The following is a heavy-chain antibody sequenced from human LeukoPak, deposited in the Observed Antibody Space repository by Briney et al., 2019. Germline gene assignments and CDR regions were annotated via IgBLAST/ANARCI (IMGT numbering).Heavy chain of an antibody. CDR3: AKAFSAYENWPPNWFDP. CDR1: GFTFSSYG. J-gene: IGHJ5*02. D-gene: IGHD5-12*01. Sequence: PGGSLRLSCAASGFTFSSYGMHWVRQAPGKGLEWVAVIWYDGSNKYYADSVKGRFTISRDNSKNTLYLQMNSLRAEDTAVYYCAKAFSAYENWPPNWFDPWGQGTPVTVSS. V-gene: IGHV3-33*06. CDR2: IWYDGSNK.